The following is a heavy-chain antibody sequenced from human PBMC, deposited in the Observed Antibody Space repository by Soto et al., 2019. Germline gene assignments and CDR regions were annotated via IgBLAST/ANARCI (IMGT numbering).Heavy chain of an antibody. Sequence: VRQAPGQRLEWMGWINGGNGNTKYSQKFQGRVTITRDTSASTAYMELSSLRSDDTAVYYCARELQGLYYFDYWGQGTLVTVSS. CDR2: INGGNGNT. V-gene: IGHV1-3*01. CDR3: ARELQGLYYFDY. D-gene: IGHD4-4*01. J-gene: IGHJ4*02.